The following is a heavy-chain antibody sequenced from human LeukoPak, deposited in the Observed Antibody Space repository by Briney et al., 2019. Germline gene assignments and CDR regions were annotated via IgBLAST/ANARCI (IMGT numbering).Heavy chain of an antibody. CDR3: VRDRGYSTFDY. J-gene: IGHJ4*02. V-gene: IGHV3-7*01. D-gene: IGHD4-23*01. CDR1: GFPFSNYW. Sequence: PGGSLRLSCAGSGFPFSNYWMACVRQAPGKGLEWVANMKEEGGEINYVDSVKGRFTISRDNAKNSLDLQMNSLRVDDTAVYYCVRDRGYSTFDYWGQGTLVIVSS. CDR2: MKEEGGEI.